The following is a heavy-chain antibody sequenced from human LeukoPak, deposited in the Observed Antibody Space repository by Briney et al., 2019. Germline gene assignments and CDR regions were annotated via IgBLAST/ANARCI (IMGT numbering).Heavy chain of an antibody. V-gene: IGHV3-23*01. J-gene: IGHJ4*02. D-gene: IGHD4/OR15-4a*01. CDR3: ARRAGAYSHPYDY. CDR2: ISSTGGST. CDR1: GFTFSSYA. Sequence: PEGSLRLSCAISGFTFSSYAMSWVRQAPGKGLEWVSAISSTGGSTYYADSVKGRFTISRDNPKNTLYLQMNSLRAEDTAVYYCARRAGAYSHPYDYWGQGTLVTVSS.